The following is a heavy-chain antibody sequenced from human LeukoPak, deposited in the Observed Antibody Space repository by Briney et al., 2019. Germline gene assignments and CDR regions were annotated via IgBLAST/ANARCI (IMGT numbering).Heavy chain of an antibody. CDR1: GGSFSSEA. V-gene: IGHV1-69*05. CDR3: GRKAGDCGGGSCYSIDY. J-gene: IGHJ4*02. CDR2: IIPIFGTA. D-gene: IGHD2-15*01. Sequence: SVKVSCKAFGGSFSSEAISWVRQAPGQGLEWMGAIIPIFGTANYAQKFQDRVTITTDGSTSTAYMEVSSLRSEDTAVYYCGRKAGDCGGGSCYSIDYWGQGTLVTVSS.